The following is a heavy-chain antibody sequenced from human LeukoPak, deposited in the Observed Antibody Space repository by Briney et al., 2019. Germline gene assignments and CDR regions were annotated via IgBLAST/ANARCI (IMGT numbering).Heavy chain of an antibody. V-gene: IGHV1-18*01. Sequence: ASVKVSCKASGYTFSSYGISWVRQAPGQGLEWMAWISVYNGDTKYAQRFQGRVTMTTDTSTSTAYMELRSLKSDGTAVYYCARDQYDYVWDSHRPYFDYWGQGTLVTVSS. J-gene: IGHJ4*02. CDR2: ISVYNGDT. CDR3: ARDQYDYVWDSHRPYFDY. CDR1: GYTFSSYG. D-gene: IGHD3-16*01.